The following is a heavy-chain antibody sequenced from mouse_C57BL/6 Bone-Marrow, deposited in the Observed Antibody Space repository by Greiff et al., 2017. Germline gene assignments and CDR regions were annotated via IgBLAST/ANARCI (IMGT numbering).Heavy chain of an antibody. V-gene: IGHV1-63*01. Sequence: QVQLQQSGAELVRPGTSVKMSCKASGYTFPNYWIGWAKQRPGHGLEWIGDIYPGGGSTTYNEKFKGKATLTAYKASSTAYMELRSLRSEDSAVYVCARVGWLRAYWGQGTLVTVSA. J-gene: IGHJ3*01. D-gene: IGHD2-3*01. CDR2: IYPGGGST. CDR3: ARVGWLRAY. CDR1: GYTFPNYW.